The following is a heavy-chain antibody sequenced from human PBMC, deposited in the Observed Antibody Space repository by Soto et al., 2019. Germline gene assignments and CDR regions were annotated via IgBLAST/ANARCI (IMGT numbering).Heavy chain of an antibody. CDR3: AKERGSNSLHPSYTWFDT. CDR1: GYIFTDYH. V-gene: IGHV1-2*02. CDR2: INTDNGGA. D-gene: IGHD6-13*01. Sequence: QVQLVQSGAEVKKPGASVKVSCKASGYIFTDYHIHWVRQAPGQGLEFMGWINTDNGGAGSAQQFQGRVTVTRDTSLTTVYLELSNLRSDDTAVYFCAKERGSNSLHPSYTWFDTWGQGTLITVSS. J-gene: IGHJ5*02.